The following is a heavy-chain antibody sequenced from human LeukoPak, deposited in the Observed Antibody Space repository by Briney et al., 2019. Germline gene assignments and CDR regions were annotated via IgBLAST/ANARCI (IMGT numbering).Heavy chain of an antibody. Sequence: GGSLRLSCAASGFTFSSYSMNWVRQAPGKGLEWVSSISSSSSYMYYADSVKGRFTISRDNAKNSLYLQMNSLRAEDTAVYYCARAVPYQLLDAFDIWGQGTMVTVSS. CDR1: GFTFSSYS. V-gene: IGHV3-21*01. CDR3: ARAVPYQLLDAFDI. D-gene: IGHD2-2*01. CDR2: ISSSSSYM. J-gene: IGHJ3*02.